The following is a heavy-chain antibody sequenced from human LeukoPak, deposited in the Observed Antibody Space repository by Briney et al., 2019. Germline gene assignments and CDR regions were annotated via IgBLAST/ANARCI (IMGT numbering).Heavy chain of an antibody. V-gene: IGHV3-30*02. CDR3: AKSGGIEQWLTQDDY. J-gene: IGHJ4*02. D-gene: IGHD6-19*01. CDR2: IQYDGSNK. Sequence: SGGSLRLSCAASGFTLSGYAMHWVRQAPGKGLEWVAFIQYDGSNKYGDSMKGRFTISRDNSKNTLYLQMSSLRSEDTAVYYCAKSGGIEQWLTQDDYWGQGTLVTVSS. CDR1: GFTLSGYA.